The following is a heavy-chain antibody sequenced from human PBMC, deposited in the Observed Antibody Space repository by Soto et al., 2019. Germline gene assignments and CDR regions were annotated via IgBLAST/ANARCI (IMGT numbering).Heavy chain of an antibody. Sequence: ASVKVSCKASGYTFTSYGISWVRQAPGQGLEWMGWISAYNGNTNYAQKLQGRVTMTTDTSTSTAYMELRSLRSDDTAVYYCASTLRYFDWSPQPYYYGMDVWGQGTTVTVSS. J-gene: IGHJ6*02. V-gene: IGHV1-18*04. D-gene: IGHD3-9*01. CDR3: ASTLRYFDWSPQPYYYGMDV. CDR1: GYTFTSYG. CDR2: ISAYNGNT.